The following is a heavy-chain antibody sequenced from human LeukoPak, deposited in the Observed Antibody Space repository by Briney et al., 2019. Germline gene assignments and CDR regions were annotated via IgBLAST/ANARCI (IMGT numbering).Heavy chain of an antibody. CDR1: GFTFTSSA. Sequence: SVNVSCKASGFTFTSSAVQWVRQARGQRLEWIGWIVVGSGNTNYAQKFQERATITRDMSTSTAYMELSSLRSEDTAVYYCAAGYSSGWFGQYYFDYWGQGTLVTVSS. V-gene: IGHV1-58*01. CDR2: IVVGSGNT. J-gene: IGHJ4*02. CDR3: AAGYSSGWFGQYYFDY. D-gene: IGHD6-19*01.